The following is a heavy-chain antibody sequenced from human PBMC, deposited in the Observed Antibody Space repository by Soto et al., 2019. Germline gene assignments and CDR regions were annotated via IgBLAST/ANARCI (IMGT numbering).Heavy chain of an antibody. Sequence: ASVKVFCKASGYTFTSYGISWVRQAPGQGLEWMGWISAYNGNTNYAQKLQGRVTMTTDTSTSTAYMELRSLRSDDTAVYYCARDRFLEWSHYFDYWGQGTLVTVSS. D-gene: IGHD3-3*01. CDR2: ISAYNGNT. CDR3: ARDRFLEWSHYFDY. V-gene: IGHV1-18*01. J-gene: IGHJ4*02. CDR1: GYTFTSYG.